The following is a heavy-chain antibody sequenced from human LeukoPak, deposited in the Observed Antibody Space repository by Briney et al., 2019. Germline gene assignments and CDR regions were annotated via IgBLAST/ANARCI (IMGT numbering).Heavy chain of an antibody. D-gene: IGHD4-17*01. Sequence: PSETLSLTCAVSDDSFSSHYWTWIRPPPGRGLAWIGYISYIGTTNYNPSLKSRVTLSIDTSKNQFSLKLRSVTAADTAVYYCARDLVTVTKGFDIWGQGTMVSVSS. CDR1: DDSFSSHY. CDR2: ISYIGTT. V-gene: IGHV4-59*11. J-gene: IGHJ3*02. CDR3: ARDLVTVTKGFDI.